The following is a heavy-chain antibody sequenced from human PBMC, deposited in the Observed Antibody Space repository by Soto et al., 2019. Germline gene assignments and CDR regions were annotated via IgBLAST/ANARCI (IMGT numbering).Heavy chain of an antibody. Sequence: GGSLRLSCAASGFSFSSYAMSWVRQSPGKGLEWVSVISGGGGSTDYADSVKGRFTVSRDNSKNTLFLQMNSLRAEDMAVYFCAKDQGYSGHDCFDYWGQGTPVTSPQ. V-gene: IGHV3-23*01. CDR2: ISGGGGST. CDR1: GFSFSSYA. D-gene: IGHD5-12*01. CDR3: AKDQGYSGHDCFDY. J-gene: IGHJ4*02.